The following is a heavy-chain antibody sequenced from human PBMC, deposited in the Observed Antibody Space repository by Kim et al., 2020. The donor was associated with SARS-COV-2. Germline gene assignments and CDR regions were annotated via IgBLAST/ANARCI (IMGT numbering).Heavy chain of an antibody. CDR2: IKQEGSEK. CDR1: GFTFSSYW. V-gene: IGHV3-7*03. Sequence: GGSLRLSCAASGFTFSSYWMSWVRQAPGKGREWVANIKQEGSEKYYLDSVKGRFTISRDNAKNSLYLQMNSLRAEDTAVYYCARDDRWYYDILTGYYSYWGQGTLVTVSS. J-gene: IGHJ4*02. CDR3: ARDDRWYYDILTGYYSY. D-gene: IGHD3-9*01.